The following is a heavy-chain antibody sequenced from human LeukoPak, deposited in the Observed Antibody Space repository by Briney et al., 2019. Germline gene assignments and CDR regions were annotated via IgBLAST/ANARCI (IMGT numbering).Heavy chain of an antibody. D-gene: IGHD5-18*01. V-gene: IGHV4-59*08. Sequence: SETLSLTCTVSGGSISSYYWSWIRQPPGKGLEWIGYIYYSGSTNYNPSLKSRVTISVDTSKNQFSLKLSSETAADTAVYYCARGYSYGYGFDYWGQGTLVTASS. J-gene: IGHJ4*02. CDR2: IYYSGST. CDR3: ARGYSYGYGFDY. CDR1: GGSISSYY.